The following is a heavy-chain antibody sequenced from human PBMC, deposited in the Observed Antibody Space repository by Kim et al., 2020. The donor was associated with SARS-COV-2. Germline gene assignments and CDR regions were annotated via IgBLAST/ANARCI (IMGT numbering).Heavy chain of an antibody. CDR2: VSGSGGGT. CDR3: ARGGKTLDN. V-gene: IGHV3-23*01. J-gene: IGHJ4*02. Sequence: GGSLRLSCAASGFTFSSYAMSWVRQAPGKGLEWVSGVSGSGGGTYYADSVKGRFTISRDNSKNTLYLQMNSLRAEDAALYYCARGGKTLDNWGQGTLVTVSS. CDR1: GFTFSSYA.